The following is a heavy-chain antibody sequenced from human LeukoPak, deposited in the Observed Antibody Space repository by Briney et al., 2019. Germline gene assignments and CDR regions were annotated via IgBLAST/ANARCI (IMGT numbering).Heavy chain of an antibody. V-gene: IGHV1-8*01. CDR2: MNPNSGNT. D-gene: IGHD6-13*01. CDR1: GYSFISDD. CDR3: ARGHSSSWSLLGIDY. J-gene: IGHJ4*02. Sequence: GASVKVSCKASGYSFISDDINWVRQATGQGLEWMGWMNPNSGNTGYAQKFQGRVTMTRNTSISTAYMELSSLRSEDTAVFYCARGHSSSWSLLGIDYWGQGTLVTVSS.